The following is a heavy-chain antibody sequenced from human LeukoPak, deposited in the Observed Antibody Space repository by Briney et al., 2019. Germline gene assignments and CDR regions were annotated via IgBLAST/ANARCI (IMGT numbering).Heavy chain of an antibody. J-gene: IGHJ3*02. V-gene: IGHV4-39*01. CDR1: GGSISSSSYY. CDR2: IYYSGST. D-gene: IGHD4-17*01. Sequence: SETLSLTCTVSGGSISSSSYYWGWIRQPLGKGLEWIGSIYYSGSTYYNPSLKSRVTISVDTSKNQFSLKLSSVTAADTAVYYCARHDYGDYGAFDIWGQGTMVTVSS. CDR3: ARHDYGDYGAFDI.